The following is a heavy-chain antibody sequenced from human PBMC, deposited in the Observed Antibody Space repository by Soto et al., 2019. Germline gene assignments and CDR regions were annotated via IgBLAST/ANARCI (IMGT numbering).Heavy chain of an antibody. Sequence: PGGSLRLSCAASGFTFSTYWMDWVRQTPGKGLEWVANINQDGSEKNYVDSVKGRFTIYRDNAKNSLYLQMSSLTADYSALYYCSRSLNSWGQGTLVTVSS. CDR3: SRSLNS. CDR2: INQDGSEK. CDR1: GFTFSTYW. V-gene: IGHV3-7*01. J-gene: IGHJ4*02.